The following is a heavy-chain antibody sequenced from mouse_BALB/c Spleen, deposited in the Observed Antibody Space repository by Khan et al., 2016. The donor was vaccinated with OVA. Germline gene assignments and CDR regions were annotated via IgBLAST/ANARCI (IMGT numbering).Heavy chain of an antibody. Sequence: QVQLKESGAELAKPGASVKMSCKASGYIFSSYWMNWVKQRPGQGLEWIGHMNPSTGYSEYNQKFKDKATLTADKSSSTAYMQLSSLTSEDSAVYYCARSGYGSLAYWGQGTLVTVS. CDR1: GYIFSSYW. D-gene: IGHD1-1*01. V-gene: IGHV1-7*01. CDR2: MNPSTGYS. J-gene: IGHJ3*01. CDR3: ARSGYGSLAY.